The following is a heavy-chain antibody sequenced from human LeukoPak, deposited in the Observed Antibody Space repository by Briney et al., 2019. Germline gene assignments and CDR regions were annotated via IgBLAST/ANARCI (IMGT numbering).Heavy chain of an antibody. J-gene: IGHJ5*02. CDR1: GGSITSGDYY. CDR3: ARGPTGFSSTWYVT. CDR2: IYYSGST. Sequence: SETLSLTCTVSGGSITSGDYYWSWIRQPPGKGLEWIGYIYYSGSTYYDPSLKSRVTILVDTSKKQFYLKLSSVTAADTAVYYCARGPTGFSSTWYVTWGQGTLVTVFS. V-gene: IGHV4-30-4*01. D-gene: IGHD6-13*01.